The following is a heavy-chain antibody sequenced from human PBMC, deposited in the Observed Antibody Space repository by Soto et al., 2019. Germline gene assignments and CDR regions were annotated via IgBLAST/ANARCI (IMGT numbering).Heavy chain of an antibody. J-gene: IGHJ4*02. CDR2: ISSSSSTI. CDR1: GFTFSSYS. D-gene: IGHD3-10*01. V-gene: IGHV3-48*01. CDR3: ARDPLWFGELLLDY. Sequence: EVQLVESGGGLVQPGGSLRLSCAVSGFTFSSYSMNWVRQAPGKGLEWVSYISSSSSTIYYADSVKGRFTISRDNAKNSLYLQMNSLRAEATAVYYCARDPLWFGELLLDYWGQGTLVTVSS.